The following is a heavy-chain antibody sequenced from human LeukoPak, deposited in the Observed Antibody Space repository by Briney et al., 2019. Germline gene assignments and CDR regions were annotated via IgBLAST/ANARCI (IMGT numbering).Heavy chain of an antibody. Sequence: SETLSLTCTVSGGSISSYYWSWIRQPPGKGLEWIGYIYYSGSTNYNPSLKSRVTISVDTSKNQFSLKLSSVTAADTAVYYCARSWYYYDSSGPDFDYWGQGTLVTVSS. CDR3: ARSWYYYDSSGPDFDY. CDR1: GGSISSYY. V-gene: IGHV4-59*01. D-gene: IGHD3-22*01. CDR2: IYYSGST. J-gene: IGHJ4*02.